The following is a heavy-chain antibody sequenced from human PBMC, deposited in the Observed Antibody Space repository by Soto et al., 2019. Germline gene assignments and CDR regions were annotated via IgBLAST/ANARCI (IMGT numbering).Heavy chain of an antibody. Sequence: EVQLVESGGGLVQPGGSLRLSCAASGFTFSNDWMHWVRQAAGKGLVWVSRINMDGSSTNYADSVKGRFTISRDNAKITLYLQMNSLRVDDTAIYFCARGPRGVYGNDYWGQGALVTVSS. D-gene: IGHD2-8*02. V-gene: IGHV3-74*01. CDR3: ARGPRGVYGNDY. J-gene: IGHJ4*02. CDR1: GFTFSNDW. CDR2: INMDGSST.